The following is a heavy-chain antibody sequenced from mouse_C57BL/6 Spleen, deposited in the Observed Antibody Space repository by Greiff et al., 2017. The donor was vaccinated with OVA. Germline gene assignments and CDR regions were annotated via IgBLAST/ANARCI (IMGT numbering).Heavy chain of an antibody. D-gene: IGHD2-4*01. Sequence: DVQLVESGGGLVQPGGSLKLSCAASGFTFSDYYMYWVRQTPEKRLEWVAYISNGGGSTYYPDTVKGRFTISRDNAKNTLYLQMSRLQSEDTAMYYCARHDYDGGYYAMDYWGQGTSVTVSS. CDR2: ISNGGGST. CDR3: ARHDYDGGYYAMDY. V-gene: IGHV5-12*01. CDR1: GFTFSDYY. J-gene: IGHJ4*01.